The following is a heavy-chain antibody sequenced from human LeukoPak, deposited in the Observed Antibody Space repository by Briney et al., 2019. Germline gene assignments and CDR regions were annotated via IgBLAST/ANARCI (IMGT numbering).Heavy chain of an antibody. CDR2: IEQDGSKR. CDR3: VRESYPIDY. D-gene: IGHD5-18*01. V-gene: IGHV3-7*01. Sequence: PGGSLRLSCAASGFTFSSYWMSWVRQAPGKGLEWVANIEQDGSKRYYVDSVKGRFTISRDNGKNSLYLQMNSLRAEDTAVYYCVRESYPIDYWGQGTLVTVSS. CDR1: GFTFSSYW. J-gene: IGHJ4*02.